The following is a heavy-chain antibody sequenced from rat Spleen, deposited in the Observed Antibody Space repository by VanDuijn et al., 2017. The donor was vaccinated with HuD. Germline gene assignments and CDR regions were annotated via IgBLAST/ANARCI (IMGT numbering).Heavy chain of an antibody. CDR1: GFSLTNFH. V-gene: IGHV2-38*01. Sequence: QVLLRESGPGLVQPSQTLSLTCTVSGFSLTNFHVHWVRQPPGKGLEWMVTIWSGGSPDYNSALKSRLSISRDTSKSQVYLKMSSLKTEDTATYYCAREGLLQSDRGYFDYWGQGVMVTVSS. J-gene: IGHJ2*01. CDR3: AREGLLQSDRGYFDY. D-gene: IGHD1-1*01. CDR2: IWSGGSP.